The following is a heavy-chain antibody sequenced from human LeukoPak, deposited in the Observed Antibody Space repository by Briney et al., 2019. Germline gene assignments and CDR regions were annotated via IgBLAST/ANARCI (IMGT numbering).Heavy chain of an antibody. V-gene: IGHV1-2*02. Sequence: ASVKVSCKASGCTFTDYYVHWVRQAPGQGLEWMGWINPDSDDTRYAQKFQGRVTMTRDTSISTAYMELSRLRSDDTAVYYCARLMSGGSFSFDHWGQGTLVTVSS. D-gene: IGHD1-26*01. CDR1: GCTFTDYY. J-gene: IGHJ4*02. CDR3: ARLMSGGSFSFDH. CDR2: INPDSDDT.